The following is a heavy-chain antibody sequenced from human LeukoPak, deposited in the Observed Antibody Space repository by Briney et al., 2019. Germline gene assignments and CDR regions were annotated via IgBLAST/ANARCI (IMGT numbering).Heavy chain of an antibody. CDR1: GGSFSGYY. D-gene: IGHD6-19*01. Sequence: PSETLSLTCAVYGGSFSGYYWSWIRQPPGKGLEWIGEIDHSGSTNYNPSLKSRVTISVDTSKNQFSLKLSSVTAADTAVYYCARGLEVKFHWLARPFDYWGQGTLVTVSS. CDR2: IDHSGST. V-gene: IGHV4-34*01. CDR3: ARGLEVKFHWLARPFDY. J-gene: IGHJ4*02.